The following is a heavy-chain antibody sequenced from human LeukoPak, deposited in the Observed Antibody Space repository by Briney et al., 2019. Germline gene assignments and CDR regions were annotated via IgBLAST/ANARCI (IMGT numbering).Heavy chain of an antibody. J-gene: IGHJ5*02. CDR1: GGSISSYY. V-gene: IGHV4-59*01. CDR2: IYYSGST. CDR3: ARWHLSDYGSGSHYKEGFDP. Sequence: SETLSLTCTVSGGSISSYYWSWIRQPPGKGLEWIGYIYYSGSTNYNPSLKSRVTISVDTSKNQFSLKLSSVTAADTAVYYCARWHLSDYGSGSHYKEGFDPWGQGTLVTVSS. D-gene: IGHD3-10*01.